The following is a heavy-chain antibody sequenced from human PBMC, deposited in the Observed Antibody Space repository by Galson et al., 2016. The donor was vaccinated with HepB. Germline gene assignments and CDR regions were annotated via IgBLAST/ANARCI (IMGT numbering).Heavy chain of an antibody. CDR2: ISPEDSDT. CDR3: ARHGRFDSSTYLYNGAFDI. D-gene: IGHD2-2*01. J-gene: IGHJ3*02. Sequence: QSGAEVKKPGESLKISCTGSGYSFKDYWIGWVRQMPGKGLELMVIISPEDSDTRYSPSFQGHVTVSADWSTAYLQWSSLTASDTAMYYCARHGRFDSSTYLYNGAFDIWGQGTMVTVSS. CDR1: GYSFKDYW. V-gene: IGHV5-51*01.